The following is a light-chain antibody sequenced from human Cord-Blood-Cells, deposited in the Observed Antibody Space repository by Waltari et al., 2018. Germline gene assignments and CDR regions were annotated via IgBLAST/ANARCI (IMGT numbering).Light chain of an antibody. CDR1: QIVSSN. Sequence: DIVMTQSPATLSVSPGERATISCRASQIVSSNLAWYQQKPGQSPRLLIYGASTRATGIPARFSGSGSGTEFTLTISSLQSEDFAVYYCQQYNNWPLTFGGGTKVEIK. CDR2: GAS. J-gene: IGKJ4*01. CDR3: QQYNNWPLT. V-gene: IGKV3-15*01.